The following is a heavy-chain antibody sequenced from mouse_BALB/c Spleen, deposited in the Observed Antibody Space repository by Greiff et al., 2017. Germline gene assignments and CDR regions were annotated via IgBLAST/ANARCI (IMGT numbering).Heavy chain of an antibody. D-gene: IGHD2-14*01. CDR2: ISSGSSTI. J-gene: IGHJ3*01. V-gene: IGHV5-17*02. CDR3: ARSAYRYDDWFAY. Sequence: EVQLVESGGGLVQPGGSRKLSCAASGFTFSSFGMHWVRQAPEKGLEWVAYISSGSSTIYYADTVKGRFTISRDNPKNTLFLQMTSLRSEDTAMYYCARSAYRYDDWFAYWGQGTLVTVSA. CDR1: GFTFSSFG.